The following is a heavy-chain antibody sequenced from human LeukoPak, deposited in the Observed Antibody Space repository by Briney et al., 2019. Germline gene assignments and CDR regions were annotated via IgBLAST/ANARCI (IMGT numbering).Heavy chain of an antibody. CDR2: ISYDGTNK. Sequence: AGGSLRLSCAASGFNFRSYGMHWVRQAPGKGLEWVTVISYDGTNKYFAESVKGRFSISRDNSKNTLYLQMNSLRSEDTAVYYCAKVGTTVTTHWYFDVWGRGTLVTVSS. CDR1: GFNFRSYG. V-gene: IGHV3-30*18. J-gene: IGHJ2*01. CDR3: AKVGTTVTTHWYFDV. D-gene: IGHD4-17*01.